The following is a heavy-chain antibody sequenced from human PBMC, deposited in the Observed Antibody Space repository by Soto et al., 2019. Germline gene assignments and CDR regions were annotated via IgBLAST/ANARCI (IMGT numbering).Heavy chain of an antibody. CDR2: IIPNLGIT. Sequence: ASVKVSCKASGGTLSSYTFSWVRQAPGQGLEWMGRIIPNLGITNYAQKFQGRITIIVDKSTSTAYMELSSLRSEDTAVYYCARDIGYCSGASCQDFAFWGQGTLVTVSS. J-gene: IGHJ4*02. CDR1: GGTLSSYT. CDR3: ARDIGYCSGASCQDFAF. V-gene: IGHV1-69*04. D-gene: IGHD2-15*01.